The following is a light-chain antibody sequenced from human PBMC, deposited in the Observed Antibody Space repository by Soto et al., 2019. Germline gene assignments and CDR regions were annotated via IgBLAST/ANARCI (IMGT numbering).Light chain of an antibody. Sequence: EIVMTQSPGTLSLSPGERATLSCRASQSVSSSYLAWYQQKPGQAPRLLIYGASSRATGIPERFRGSGSGTDFTLTISRLEPEDYAVYYCQQYGSSLSITFGQGTRLEIK. J-gene: IGKJ5*01. CDR1: QSVSSSY. CDR3: QQYGSSLSIT. CDR2: GAS. V-gene: IGKV3-20*01.